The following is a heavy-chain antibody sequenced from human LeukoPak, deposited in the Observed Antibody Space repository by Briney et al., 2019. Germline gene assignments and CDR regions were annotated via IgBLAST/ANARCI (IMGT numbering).Heavy chain of an antibody. V-gene: IGHV3-53*01. CDR3: ANSWTVIDAFDI. CDR1: GFTVSSNY. Sequence: GGSLRLSCAASGFTVSSNYMSWVRQAPGKGLEWVSVIYSGGSTYYADSVKGRFTISRDNSKNTLYLQMNSLRAEDTAVYYCANSWTVIDAFDIWGQGTMVTVSS. CDR2: IYSGGST. D-gene: IGHD1-1*01. J-gene: IGHJ3*02.